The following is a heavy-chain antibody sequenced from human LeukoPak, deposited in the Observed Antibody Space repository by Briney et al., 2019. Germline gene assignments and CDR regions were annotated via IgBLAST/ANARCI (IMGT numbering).Heavy chain of an antibody. CDR1: GYTFNDYF. D-gene: IGHD6-19*01. J-gene: IGHJ4*02. V-gene: IGHV1-2*06. CDR3: ARVGAYMGSPVAGKNKNFNDY. CDR2: INPGSSDT. Sequence: ASVKVSXKASGYTFNDYFLHWVRQAPGQGLEWMGRINPGSSDTYLAQSFQGRVTVTSDTSIATAYMELSGLTSDDTAVYYCARVGAYMGSPVAGKNKNFNDYWGQGTLVTVSS.